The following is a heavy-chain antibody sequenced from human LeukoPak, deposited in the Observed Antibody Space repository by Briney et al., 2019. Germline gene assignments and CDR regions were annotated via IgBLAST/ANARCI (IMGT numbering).Heavy chain of an antibody. CDR3: ARESRDFWSGYYTSNWFDP. CDR1: GSTFSSYA. CDR2: IIPIFGTA. D-gene: IGHD3-3*01. Sequence: SVKVSCKASGSTFSSYAISWVRQAPGQGLEWMGGIIPIFGTANYAQKFQGRVTITTDESTSTAYMELSSLRSEDTAVYYCARESRDFWSGYYTSNWFDPWGQGTLVTVSS. V-gene: IGHV1-69*05. J-gene: IGHJ5*02.